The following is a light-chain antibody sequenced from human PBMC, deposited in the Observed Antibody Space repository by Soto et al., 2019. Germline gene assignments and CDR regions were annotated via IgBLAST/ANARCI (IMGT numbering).Light chain of an antibody. V-gene: IGKV3-15*01. J-gene: IGKJ1*01. Sequence: PATLSVSPGERVTLSCRASQSVSSNLAWYQQKPGQAPRLLIYGASTRATGIPARFSGSGSGTEFTLTISSLQSEDFAVYYCQQYNNWPPTFGQGTKVDIK. CDR2: GAS. CDR1: QSVSSN. CDR3: QQYNNWPPT.